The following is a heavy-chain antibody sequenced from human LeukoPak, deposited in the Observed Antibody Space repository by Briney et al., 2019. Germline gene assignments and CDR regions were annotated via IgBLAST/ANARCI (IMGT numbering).Heavy chain of an antibody. CDR2: ISGSGGST. D-gene: IGHD3-22*01. V-gene: IGHV3-23*01. Sequence: PGGSLRLSCAASGFTFSRYGMSWVRQAPGKGLQWVSAISGSGGSTYYADSVKGRFTISRENSKNTLYLQMNSLRAEDTAVYHCAKEIYYDSTGPQYWGQGTLVTVSS. CDR1: GFTFSRYG. CDR3: AKEIYYDSTGPQY. J-gene: IGHJ4*02.